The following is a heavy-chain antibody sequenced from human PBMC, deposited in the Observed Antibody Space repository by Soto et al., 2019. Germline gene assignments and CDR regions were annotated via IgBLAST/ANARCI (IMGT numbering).Heavy chain of an antibody. Sequence: QVQLVESGGGVVQPGRSLRLSCAASGFTFSSYGMHWVRQAPGNGLEWVAVIWYDGSNKYYADSVKGRFTISRDNSKNTLYLQMNSLRAEDTAVYYCARDGYYGSGSRLYYYYYGMDVWGQGTTVTVSS. CDR2: IWYDGSNK. CDR3: ARDGYYGSGSRLYYYYYGMDV. V-gene: IGHV3-33*01. CDR1: GFTFSSYG. J-gene: IGHJ6*02. D-gene: IGHD3-10*01.